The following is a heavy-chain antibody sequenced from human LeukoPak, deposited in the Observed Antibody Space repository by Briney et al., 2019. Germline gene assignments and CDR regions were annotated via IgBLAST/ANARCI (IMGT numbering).Heavy chain of an antibody. V-gene: IGHV3-30*04. CDR3: ARDRPLPDY. CDR2: ISYDGSNK. J-gene: IGHJ4*02. CDR1: GFTFSSYA. Sequence: GGPLRLSCAASGFTFSSYAMHWVRQAPGKGLEWVAVISYDGSNKYYADSVKGRFTIPRDNSKNTLYLQMNSLRAEDTAVYYCARDRPLPDYWGQGTLVTVSS.